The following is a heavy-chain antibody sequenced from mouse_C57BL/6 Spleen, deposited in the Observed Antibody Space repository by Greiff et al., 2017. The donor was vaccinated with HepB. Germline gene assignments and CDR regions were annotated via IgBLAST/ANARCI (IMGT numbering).Heavy chain of an antibody. D-gene: IGHD1-1*01. CDR1: GYSFTGYY. CDR2: INPSTGGT. V-gene: IGHV1-42*01. J-gene: IGHJ2*01. Sequence: VQLQQSGPELVKPGASVKISCKASGYSFTGYYMNWVKQSPEKSLEWIGEINPSTGGTTYNQKFKAKATLTVDKSSSTAYMQLKSLTSEDSAVYYCARGTTVVARYFDYWGQGTTLTVSS. CDR3: ARGTTVVARYFDY.